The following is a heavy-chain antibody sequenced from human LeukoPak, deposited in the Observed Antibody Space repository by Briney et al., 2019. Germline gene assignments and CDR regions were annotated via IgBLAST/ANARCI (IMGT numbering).Heavy chain of an antibody. J-gene: IGHJ4*02. CDR3: ARDNGDYNFDY. V-gene: IGHV1-18*01. Sequence: GASVTVSCKASSHTFTSYGLSWVRQAPGQGLEWMGRISVYRSKTNYAQKFQGRITLTTDASTRTTFMELRSLRSDDTAVYYCARDNGDYNFDYWGQGTLVTASS. CDR2: ISVYRSKT. D-gene: IGHD4-17*01. CDR1: SHTFTSYG.